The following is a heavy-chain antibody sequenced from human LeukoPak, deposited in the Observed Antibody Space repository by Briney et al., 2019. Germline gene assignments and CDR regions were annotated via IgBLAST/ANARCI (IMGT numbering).Heavy chain of an antibody. V-gene: IGHV3-21*01. D-gene: IGHD2-2*01. CDR3: ARDLGANVPATAPTDY. CDR2: ISSSSSYI. CDR1: GFTFSSYS. J-gene: IGHJ4*02. Sequence: GGSLRLSCAASGFTFSSYSMNWVRQAPGKGLEWVSSISSSSSYIYYADSVKGRFTISRDNAKNSLYLQMNSLRAEDTAVYYCARDLGANVPATAPTDYWGQGTLVTVSS.